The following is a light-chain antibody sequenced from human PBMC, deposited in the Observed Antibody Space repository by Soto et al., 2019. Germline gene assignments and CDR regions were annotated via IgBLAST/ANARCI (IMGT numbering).Light chain of an antibody. CDR1: SSDVGGYNY. Sequence: QSALTQPRSVSGSPGQSVTISCTGTSSDVGGYNYVSWYQQHPGKAPKLMIYDVSKRPSGVPDRFSGSKSGNTASLTVSGLQADDEADYYCSSYSGTNYHYVFGTGTKLTVL. J-gene: IGLJ1*01. CDR3: SSYSGTNYHYV. CDR2: DVS. V-gene: IGLV2-11*01.